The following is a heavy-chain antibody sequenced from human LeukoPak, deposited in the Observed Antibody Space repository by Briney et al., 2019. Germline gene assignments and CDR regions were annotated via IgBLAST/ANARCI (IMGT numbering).Heavy chain of an antibody. J-gene: IGHJ6*03. CDR3: ARESSGNYYNPLGYMDV. V-gene: IGHV4-34*01. D-gene: IGHD3-10*01. CDR1: SGSFSGYY. Sequence: KPSETLSLTCAVYSGSFSGYYWSWIRQPPGKGLEWIGEINHSGSTNYNPSLKSRVTISGDTSKNQFSLNLSSVTAADTAVYYCARESSGNYYNPLGYMDVWGKGTTVTVSS. CDR2: INHSGST.